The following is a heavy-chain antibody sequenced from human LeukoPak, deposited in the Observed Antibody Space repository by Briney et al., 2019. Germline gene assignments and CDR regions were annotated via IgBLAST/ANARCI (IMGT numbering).Heavy chain of an antibody. Sequence: GGSLRLSCAASGFTFSDYGMHWVRQAPGKGLEWVAVISYDGSNKYYADSVKGRFTISRDNSKNTLYLQMNSLRAEDTAVYYCTREAVAGTLYWGQGTLVTVSS. J-gene: IGHJ4*02. CDR2: ISYDGSNK. V-gene: IGHV3-33*05. D-gene: IGHD6-19*01. CDR3: TREAVAGTLY. CDR1: GFTFSDYG.